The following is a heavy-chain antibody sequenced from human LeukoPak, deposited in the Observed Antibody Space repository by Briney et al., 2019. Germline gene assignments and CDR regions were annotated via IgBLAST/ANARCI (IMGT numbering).Heavy chain of an antibody. CDR3: ARARMPPGPGYCSSTSCYPNTKYYYYGMDV. CDR1: GGSISSYY. D-gene: IGHD2-2*01. J-gene: IGHJ6*02. Sequence: SETLSLTCTVSGGSISSYYWSWIRQPAGKGLEWIGRIYTSGSTNYNPSLKSRVTMSVDTSKNQFSLKLSSVTAADTAVYYCARARMPPGPGYCSSTSCYPNTKYYYYGMDVWGQGTTVAVSS. CDR2: IYTSGST. V-gene: IGHV4-4*07.